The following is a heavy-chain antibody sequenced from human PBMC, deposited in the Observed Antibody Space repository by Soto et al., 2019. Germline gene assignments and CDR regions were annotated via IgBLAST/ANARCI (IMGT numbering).Heavy chain of an antibody. Sequence: GGSLRLSCAASGFTFSSYAMGWVRQAPGKGLEWVSAISGSGGGTYYADSVKGRFTISRDNSKNTLYLQMNSLRAEDTAVYYCAKAWPIAARLMGFDYWGQGTLVTVSS. D-gene: IGHD6-6*01. CDR1: GFTFSSYA. J-gene: IGHJ4*02. CDR2: ISGSGGGT. V-gene: IGHV3-23*01. CDR3: AKAWPIAARLMGFDY.